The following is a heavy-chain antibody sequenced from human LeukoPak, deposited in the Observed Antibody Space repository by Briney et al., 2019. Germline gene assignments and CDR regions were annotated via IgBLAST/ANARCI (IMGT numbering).Heavy chain of an antibody. D-gene: IGHD6-19*01. CDR1: GFTFSNHAM. Sequence: GSLRLSCVASGFTFSNHAMTWVRQAPGKGLEWIGEIYHSGSTNYNPSLKSRVTISVDKSKNQFSLKLSSVTAADTAVYYCARVPWLVYYGMDVWGQGTTVTVSS. CDR3: ARVPWLVYYGMDV. J-gene: IGHJ6*02. CDR2: IYHSGST. V-gene: IGHV4-4*02.